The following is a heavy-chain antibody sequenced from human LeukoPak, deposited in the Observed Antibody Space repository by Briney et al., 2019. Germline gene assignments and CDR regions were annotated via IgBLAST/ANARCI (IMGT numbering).Heavy chain of an antibody. CDR1: GYTFTDYF. V-gene: IGHV1-2*02. Sequence: ASVKVSCKASGYTFTDYFLHWVRRAPGQGFEWMGWINPNSGAKFYTQKFQGRITMTRDTSISTAYMELTSLTSDDTAVYYCARAQFLTAPAGTFANSWGQGSLVIISS. CDR3: ARAQFLTAPAGTFANS. J-gene: IGHJ4*02. CDR2: INPNSGAK. D-gene: IGHD6-13*01.